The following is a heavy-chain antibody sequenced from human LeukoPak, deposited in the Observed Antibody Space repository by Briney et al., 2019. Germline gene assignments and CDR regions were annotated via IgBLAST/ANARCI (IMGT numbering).Heavy chain of an antibody. CDR2: INHSGST. CDR1: GGSFSGYY. Sequence: KTSETLSLTCAVYGGSFSGYYWSWIRQPPGKGLEWIGEINHSGSTNYNPSLKSRVTISVDTSKNQFSLKLSSVTAADTAVYYCARGNLVRGVIVADYYMDVWGKGTTVTVSS. D-gene: IGHD3-10*01. CDR3: ARGNLVRGVIVADYYMDV. V-gene: IGHV4-34*01. J-gene: IGHJ6*03.